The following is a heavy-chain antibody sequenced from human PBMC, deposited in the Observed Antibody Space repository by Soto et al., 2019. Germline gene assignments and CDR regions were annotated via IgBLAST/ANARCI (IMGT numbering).Heavy chain of an antibody. D-gene: IGHD1-20*01. CDR2: MNPNSGNT. J-gene: IGHJ5*02. CDR3: ARAGIYSALMADNWFDP. V-gene: IGHV1-8*01. CDR1: GYTFTSYD. Sequence: ASVKVSCKASGYTFTSYDINWVRQATGQGFEWMGWMNPNSGNTGHAQKFQGRVTMTRNTSISTAYMELSSLRSEDTAVYYCARAGIYSALMADNWFDPWGQGTLVTVSS.